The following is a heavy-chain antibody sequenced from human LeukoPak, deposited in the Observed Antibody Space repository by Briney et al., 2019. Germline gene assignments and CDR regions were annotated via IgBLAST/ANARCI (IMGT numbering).Heavy chain of an antibody. V-gene: IGHV3-48*03. CDR1: GFTFSSYE. J-gene: IGHJ1*01. Sequence: SLRLSCAASGFTFSSYEMNWVRQAPGKGLEWVSCISSSASTIYSADSVKGRFTISRDNAKNSLYLQMNSLRAEDTAVYYCAGGYSSSWYGPAEYFQHWGQGTLVTVSS. D-gene: IGHD6-13*01. CDR3: AGGYSSSWYGPAEYFQH. CDR2: ISSSASTI.